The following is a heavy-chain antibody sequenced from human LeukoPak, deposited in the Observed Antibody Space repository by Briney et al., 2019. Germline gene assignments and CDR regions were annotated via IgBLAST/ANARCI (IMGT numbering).Heavy chain of an antibody. D-gene: IGHD2/OR15-2a*01. CDR2: IRSGGENT. V-gene: IGHV3-23*01. Sequence: SGGSLRLSCAASGFTFSTYSMSWVRQAPGKGLEWVSAIRSGGENTYYADSVRGRFTISRDNSRGTLSLQMNSLRAEDTAVYFCAILSWDGRGSFYWGQGTLVTVSS. J-gene: IGHJ4*02. CDR1: GFTFSTYS. CDR3: AILSWDGRGSFY.